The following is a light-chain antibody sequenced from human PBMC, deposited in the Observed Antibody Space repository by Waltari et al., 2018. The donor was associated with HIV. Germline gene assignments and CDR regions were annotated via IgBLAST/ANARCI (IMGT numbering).Light chain of an antibody. V-gene: IGLV3-25*03. CDR2: KDS. CDR1: ALPKHY. Sequence: SSELTQPPSVSVSPGQTARITCSGDALPKHYAYWYQQKPGQVPVLIIPKDSYRPSGIPGRFSGASAGRTATLTINGVMAGHEADYYCQSTDKTGFVAVFGGGTKLTV. J-gene: IGLJ2*01. CDR3: QSTDKTGFVAV.